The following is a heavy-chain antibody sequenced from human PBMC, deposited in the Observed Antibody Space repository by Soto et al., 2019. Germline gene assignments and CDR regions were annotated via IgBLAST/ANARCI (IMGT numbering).Heavy chain of an antibody. V-gene: IGHV5-51*01. D-gene: IGHD3-22*01. CDR3: ARKDKSGYFTWFDP. J-gene: IGHJ5*02. CDR1: GYRFTSYW. Sequence: PGESLKISCRTSGYRFTSYWIAWVRQMPGKGLEWMGIIFSSDSDTRYSPSFQGQVTISADRSTSTVFLQRTSLKASDTAVYFCARKDKSGYFTWFDPWGQGTLVTVSS. CDR2: IFSSDSDT.